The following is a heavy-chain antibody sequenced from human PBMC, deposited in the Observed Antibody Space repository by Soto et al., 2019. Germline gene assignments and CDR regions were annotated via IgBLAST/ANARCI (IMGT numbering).Heavy chain of an antibody. CDR1: GFTFRNYW. D-gene: IGHD5-18*01. J-gene: IGHJ4*02. Sequence: EVQLVEPGGGLVQPGGSLRLSCVASGFTFRNYWMSWLRQAPGKGLEGVATTNQDGRERYSVDSVKGRFTISRDKAKNSMHLQMNSLRAEDTAVYYCARDGSGYSTDWGQGTLVTVSS. V-gene: IGHV3-7*01. CDR3: ARDGSGYSTD. CDR2: TNQDGRER.